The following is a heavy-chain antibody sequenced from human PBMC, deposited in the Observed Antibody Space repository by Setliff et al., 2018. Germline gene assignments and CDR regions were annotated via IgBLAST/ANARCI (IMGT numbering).Heavy chain of an antibody. V-gene: IGHV4-61*01. CDR2: IYYTGST. D-gene: IGHD3-16*01. CDR1: GYSISSGFS. Sequence: PSETLSLTCAVSGYSISSGFSWVWIRQSPGRGLEWIGYIYYTGSTTYSPSLRSRVTISPDTSKNQFHLTVKSVTEADTAVYYCARALRSPLGGTAFVPVHFDPWGQGILVTVSS. CDR3: ARALRSPLGGTAFVPVHFDP. J-gene: IGHJ5*02.